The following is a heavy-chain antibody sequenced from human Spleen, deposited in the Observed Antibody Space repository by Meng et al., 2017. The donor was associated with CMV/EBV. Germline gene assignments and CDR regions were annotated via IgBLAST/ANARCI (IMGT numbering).Heavy chain of an antibody. CDR3: ARDRRVPPSTYDY. V-gene: IGHV3-48*03. Sequence: GESLKISCTASGFTFRSYEMNWVRQAPGKGLEWVSYISGSGRTIYYADSVQGRFTISRDNAKNSVYLQMNSLRAEDTAVYYCARDRRVPPSTYDYWGLGTLVTVSS. CDR1: GFTFRSYE. J-gene: IGHJ4*02. D-gene: IGHD2-2*01. CDR2: ISGSGRTI.